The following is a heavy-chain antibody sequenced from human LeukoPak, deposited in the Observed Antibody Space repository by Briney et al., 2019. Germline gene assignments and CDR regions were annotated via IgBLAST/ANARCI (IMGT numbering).Heavy chain of an antibody. J-gene: IGHJ4*02. D-gene: IGHD4-17*01. CDR2: ISSSSSYI. CDR1: GFTFSSYS. Sequence: PGGSLRLSCAASGFTFSSYSMNWVRQAPGRGLEWVSSISSSSSYIYYADSVKGRFTISRDNAKNSLYLQMNSLRAEDTAVYYCARGLRSYSYFDYWGQGTLVTVSS. CDR3: ARGLRSYSYFDY. V-gene: IGHV3-21*01.